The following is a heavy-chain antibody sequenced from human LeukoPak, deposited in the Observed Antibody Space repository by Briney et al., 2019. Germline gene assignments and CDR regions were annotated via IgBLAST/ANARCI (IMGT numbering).Heavy chain of an antibody. V-gene: IGHV4-39*07. CDR2: IYYSGST. J-gene: IGHJ4*02. Sequence: SETLSLTCTVSGDSISSSFYYWGWIRQPPGKGLEWIGSIYYSGSTYYNPSLKSRVTIPVDTSKNQFSLKLSSVTAADTAVYYCARAPNVEMATIYFDYWGQGTLVTVSS. CDR3: ARAPNVEMATIYFDY. D-gene: IGHD5-24*01. CDR1: GDSISSSFYY.